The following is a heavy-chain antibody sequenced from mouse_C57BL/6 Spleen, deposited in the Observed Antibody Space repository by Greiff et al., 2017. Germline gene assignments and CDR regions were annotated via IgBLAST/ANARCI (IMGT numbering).Heavy chain of an antibody. J-gene: IGHJ1*03. CDR1: GYTFTDYE. V-gene: IGHV1-15*01. CDR2: IDPETGGT. D-gene: IGHD5-2*01. CDR3: TRRNIYSGYFDV. Sequence: VQLQQSGAELVRPGASVTLSCKASGYTFTDYEMHWVKQTPVHGLEWIGAIDPETGGTAYNQKFKGKAILTADKSSSTAYMELRSLTSEDSAVYYCTRRNIYSGYFDVWGTGTTVTVSS.